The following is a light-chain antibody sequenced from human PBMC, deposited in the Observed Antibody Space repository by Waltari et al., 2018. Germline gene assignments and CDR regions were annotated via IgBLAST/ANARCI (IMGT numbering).Light chain of an antibody. CDR1: TSDVGSYDL. J-gene: IGLJ1*01. CDR3: CSYAGRGTYV. Sequence: QSALTQPASVSGTPGQSITISCSGTTSDVGSYDLVSWYQQHQGQAPQLLICEVFKRPPDTSSRFSGAKSGSTASLTISGLQPEDEADYYCCSYAGRGTYVFGSGTKVTVL. CDR2: EVF. V-gene: IGLV2-23*02.